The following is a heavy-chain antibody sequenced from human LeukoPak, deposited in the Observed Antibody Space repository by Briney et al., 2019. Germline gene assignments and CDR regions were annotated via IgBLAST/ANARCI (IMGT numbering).Heavy chain of an antibody. CDR1: GVTFSSYG. V-gene: IGHV3-30*03. J-gene: IGHJ4*02. CDR2: ISSDGNDK. CDR3: TTKVIRGNSGDDYDD. Sequence: GGSLRLSCAASGVTFSSYGMHWVRQAPGKGLEWVALISSDGNDKLYGDPVKGRFTISRDDSKSKLYLQMNSLRAEDTAVYYCTTKVIRGNSGDDYDDWGQGTLVTVSS. D-gene: IGHD5-12*01.